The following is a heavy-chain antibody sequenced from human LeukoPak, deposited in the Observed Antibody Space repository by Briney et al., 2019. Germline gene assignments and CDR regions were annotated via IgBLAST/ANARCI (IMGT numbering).Heavy chain of an antibody. J-gene: IGHJ4*02. D-gene: IGHD1-1*01. CDR3: ARVRDGYNAVFDL. CDR1: GFMFNKYW. Sequence: GGSLRLSCEGSGFMFNKYWMNWVRQAPGKGLEWVAKTNQDGSVKDYVDSVKGRFTISRDNAKNSLYLQMNSLRAEDTAVYYCARVRDGYNAVFDLWGQGTLVTVSS. V-gene: IGHV3-7*01. CDR2: TNQDGSVK.